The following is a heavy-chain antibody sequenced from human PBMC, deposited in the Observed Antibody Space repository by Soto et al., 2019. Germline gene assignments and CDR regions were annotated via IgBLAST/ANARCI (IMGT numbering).Heavy chain of an antibody. CDR1: GFTFSSYA. Sequence: PGGSLRLSCAASGFTFSSYAMHWVRQAPGKGLEWVAVISYDGSNKYYADSVKGRFTISRDTSKNQFSLKLSSVTAADTAVYYCARHAFTVISFDPWGQGTLVTVSS. D-gene: IGHD3-16*02. V-gene: IGHV3-30-3*01. CDR2: ISYDGSNK. CDR3: ARHAFTVISFDP. J-gene: IGHJ5*02.